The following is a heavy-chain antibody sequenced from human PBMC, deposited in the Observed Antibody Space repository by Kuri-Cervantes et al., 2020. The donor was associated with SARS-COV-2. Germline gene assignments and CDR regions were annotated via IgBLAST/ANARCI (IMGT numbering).Heavy chain of an antibody. CDR1: GYRFTSYW. CDR3: ARLLFWSGFVDS. V-gene: IGHV5-10-1*01. J-gene: IGHJ4*02. D-gene: IGHD3-3*01. CDR2: IDPSDSCT. Sequence: GESLKISCQASGYRFTSYWISWVRQMPGKGLEWVGRIDPSDSCTNYSPSFQGHVTISADKSTTTAYLQWSSLKASDTAMYYCARLLFWSGFVDSWGQGTLVTVSS.